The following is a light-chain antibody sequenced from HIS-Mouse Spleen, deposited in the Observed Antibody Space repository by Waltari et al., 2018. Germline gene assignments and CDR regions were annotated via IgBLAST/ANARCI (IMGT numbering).Light chain of an antibody. CDR3: SSYTSSSTYV. J-gene: IGLJ1*01. V-gene: IGLV2-14*03. Sequence: QSALTQPASVSGSPGQSITISCTGTSSDVGGYNYVSWYQQHPGKAPKLMIYDVSNPPSGVPNRFSGSKSGNTASLTISGLQAEDEADYYCSSYTSSSTYVFGTGTKVTVL. CDR1: SSDVGGYNY. CDR2: DVS.